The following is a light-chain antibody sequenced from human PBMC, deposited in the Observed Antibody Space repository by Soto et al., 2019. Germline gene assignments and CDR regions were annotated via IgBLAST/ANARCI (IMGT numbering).Light chain of an antibody. CDR1: SSNIGSKT. CDR3: AAWDDSLNGYV. Sequence: QSVLTKPPSTSGTPGQRGTISCSGSSSNIGSKTVNWYQHLPGTAPKLLIYSNNQRPSGVPERFTGSKSGTSASLAVSGLQSEDEADYYCAAWDDSLNGYVFGAGTKLTVL. V-gene: IGLV1-44*01. CDR2: SNN. J-gene: IGLJ1*01.